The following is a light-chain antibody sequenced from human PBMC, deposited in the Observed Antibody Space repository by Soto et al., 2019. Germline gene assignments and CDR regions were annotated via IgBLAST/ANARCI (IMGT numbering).Light chain of an antibody. CDR1: SSDVGAYNY. CDR3: SSYTTSSTYV. J-gene: IGLJ1*01. V-gene: IGLV2-14*03. CDR2: DVT. Sequence: QSVLTQPASVSGSPSQSTTIFCTETSSDVGAYNYVSWYQQHPGKAPKLMIYDVTNRPSGVSNRFSGYKSGYTASLTISGLQAEDEADYYCSSYTTSSTYVFGTGTKVTVL.